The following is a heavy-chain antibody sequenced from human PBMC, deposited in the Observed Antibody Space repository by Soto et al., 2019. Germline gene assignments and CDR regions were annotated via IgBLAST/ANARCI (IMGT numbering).Heavy chain of an antibody. CDR2: ISYDGREK. Sequence: GGSLRLSCVASRFSFSTYGMHWVRQPPGKGLEWVAVISYDGREKYYADSVKGRFTISRDNSKNTLYLQMDSLSTEDTAVYFCAKDAARTSGWYYFDFWGQGTLVTVSS. J-gene: IGHJ4*02. D-gene: IGHD6-19*01. CDR3: AKDAARTSGWYYFDF. V-gene: IGHV3-30*18. CDR1: RFSFSTYG.